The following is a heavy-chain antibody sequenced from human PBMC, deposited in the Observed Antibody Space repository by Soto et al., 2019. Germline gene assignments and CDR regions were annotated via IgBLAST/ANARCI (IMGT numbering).Heavy chain of an antibody. CDR2: IYYIVIP. CDR1: GGSISSSRYS. CDR3: ARLLKGGEWRSKEYYFDY. J-gene: IGHJ4*02. Sequence: SETLSLTCTVSGGSISSSRYSWGWIRQAPGKGLAWIGSIYYIVIPYYNPSLKILVTISVYTPNNQFSLKLSSVPAADTAVYYYARLLKGGEWRSKEYYFDYGGQGTLVTVSS. V-gene: IGHV4-39*01. D-gene: IGHD3-16*01.